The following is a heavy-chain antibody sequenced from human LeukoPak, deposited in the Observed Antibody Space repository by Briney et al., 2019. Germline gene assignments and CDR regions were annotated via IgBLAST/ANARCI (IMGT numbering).Heavy chain of an antibody. CDR1: GGSISSSSYY. Sequence: PSETLSLTCTVSGGSISSSSYYWGWIRQPPGKGLEWIGSIYYSGSTYYNPSLKSRVTISVDTSKNQFSLKLSSVTAADTAVYYCASGYYYDSSGYHYPFDYWGQGTLVTVSS. J-gene: IGHJ4*02. V-gene: IGHV4-39*07. CDR3: ASGYYYDSSGYHYPFDY. D-gene: IGHD3-22*01. CDR2: IYYSGST.